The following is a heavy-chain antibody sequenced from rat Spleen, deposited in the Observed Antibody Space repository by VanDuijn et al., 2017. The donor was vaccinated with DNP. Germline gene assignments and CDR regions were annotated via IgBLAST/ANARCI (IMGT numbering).Heavy chain of an antibody. CDR2: ITSGGGST. V-gene: IGHV5-46*01. Sequence: VQLVESGGGLVQPGRSMKLSCAASGFTFSSFPMAWVRQAPTKGLEWIASITSGGGSTSYPDSVKGRFTISRDNAENTLYLQMNSLRSEDTATYYCVTEGGTTWFAYWGQGTLVTVSS. CDR3: VTEGGTTWFAY. J-gene: IGHJ3*01. CDR1: GFTFSSFP. D-gene: IGHD1-5*01.